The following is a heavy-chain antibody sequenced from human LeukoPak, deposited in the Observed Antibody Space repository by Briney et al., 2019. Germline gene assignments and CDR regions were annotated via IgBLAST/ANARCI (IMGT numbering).Heavy chain of an antibody. D-gene: IGHD3-22*01. CDR3: TREVNYDSSGV. CDR2: IFHDGST. Sequence: SGTLSLTCAVSGNSISSDYWWSWVRQSPGKGLEWIGEIFHDGSTNPNPSLESRLTMSVDKSKNQFSLELRSVTAADTAVYYCTREVNYDSSGVWGQGTKVIVSS. CDR1: GNSISSDYW. V-gene: IGHV4-4*02. J-gene: IGHJ3*01.